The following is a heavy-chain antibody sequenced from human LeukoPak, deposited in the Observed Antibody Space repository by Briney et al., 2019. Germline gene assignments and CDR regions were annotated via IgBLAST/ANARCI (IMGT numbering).Heavy chain of an antibody. Sequence: PGGSLRLSCAASGFTFSDYYMSWVRQAPGKGLEWVGRIKSKTDGGTTDYAAPVKGRFTISRDDSKNTLYLQMNSLKTEDTAVYYCTTAETGNAVAGVYYFDYWGQGTLVTVSS. D-gene: IGHD6-19*01. J-gene: IGHJ4*02. CDR1: GFTFSDYY. V-gene: IGHV3-15*01. CDR3: TTAETGNAVAGVYYFDY. CDR2: IKSKTDGGTT.